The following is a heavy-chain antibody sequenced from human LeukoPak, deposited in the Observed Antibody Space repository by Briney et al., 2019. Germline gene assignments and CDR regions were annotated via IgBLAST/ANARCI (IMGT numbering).Heavy chain of an antibody. V-gene: IGHV3-30*02. CDR2: IRYDGSNK. D-gene: IGHD3-16*02. CDR1: GFTFSSYG. J-gene: IGHJ4*02. CDR3: AKVGIYVWGSYRLRHPRFDY. Sequence: GGSLRLSCAASGFTFSSYGMHWVRQAPGKGLEGVAFIRYDGSNKYYADSVKGRFTISRDNSKNTLYLQMNSLRAEDTAVYYCAKVGIYVWGSYRLRHPRFDYWGQGTLVTVSS.